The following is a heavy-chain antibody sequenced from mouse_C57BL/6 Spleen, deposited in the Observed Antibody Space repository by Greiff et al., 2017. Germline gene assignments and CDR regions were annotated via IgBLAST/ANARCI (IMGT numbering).Heavy chain of an antibody. CDR2: IDPSDSYT. D-gene: IGHD3-2*02. CDR1: GYTFTSYW. Sequence: VQLQQPGPELVMPGASVKLSCKASGYTFTSYWMHWVKQRPGQGLEWIGEIDPSDSYTNYNQKFKGKSTLTVDKSSSTAYMQLTSLTSEDAAVYYCARAGTAQAAAWFAYWGQGTLVTVSA. CDR3: ARAGTAQAAAWFAY. J-gene: IGHJ3*01. V-gene: IGHV1-69*01.